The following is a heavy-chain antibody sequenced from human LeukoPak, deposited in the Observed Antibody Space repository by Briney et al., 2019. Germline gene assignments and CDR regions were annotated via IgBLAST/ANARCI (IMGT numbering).Heavy chain of an antibody. CDR2: ISSSGSTI. CDR1: GFTFSDYY. V-gene: IGHV3-11*04. J-gene: IGHJ6*03. CDR3: ARATKLARGYYYYYMDV. Sequence: GGSLRLSCAASGFTFSDYYMSWIRQAPGKGLEWVSYISSSGSTIYYADSVKGRFTIPRDNAKNSLYLQMNSLRAEDTAVYYCARATKLARGYYYYYMDVWGKGTTVTVSS. D-gene: IGHD6-6*01.